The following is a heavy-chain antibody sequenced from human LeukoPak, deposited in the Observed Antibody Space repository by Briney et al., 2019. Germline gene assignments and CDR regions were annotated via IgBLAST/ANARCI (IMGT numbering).Heavy chain of an antibody. CDR3: ARDVCDYGDCSFDY. CDR2: ISSSSSYI. V-gene: IGHV3-21*01. CDR1: GFTFSSYS. J-gene: IGHJ4*02. Sequence: GGSLRLSCAASGFTFSSYSMNWVRQAQGKGLEWVSSISSSSSYIYYADSVKGRFTISRDNAKNSLYLQMNSLRAEDTAVYYCARDVCDYGDCSFDYWGQGTLVTVSS. D-gene: IGHD4-17*01.